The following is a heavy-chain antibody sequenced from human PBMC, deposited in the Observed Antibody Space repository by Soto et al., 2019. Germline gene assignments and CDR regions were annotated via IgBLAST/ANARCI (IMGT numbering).Heavy chain of an antibody. CDR1: GGTFSSYT. V-gene: IGHV1-69*02. J-gene: IGHJ3*02. CDR2: IIPILGIA. D-gene: IGHD2-2*01. Sequence: SVKVSCKASGGTFSSYTISWVRQAPGQGLEWMIRIIPILGIANYAQKFQGRVKITADKSTSTAYMELSSLRSEDTAVYYCARGHPWDCNSTSCYEWDAFDIWGQGTMVTVS. CDR3: ARGHPWDCNSTSCYEWDAFDI.